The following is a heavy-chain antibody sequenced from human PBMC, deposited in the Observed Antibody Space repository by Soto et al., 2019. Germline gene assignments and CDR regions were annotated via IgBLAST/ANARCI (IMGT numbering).Heavy chain of an antibody. CDR2: IIPIFGTA. V-gene: IGHV1-69*01. CDR3: PRRQHYYDSSGYYH. J-gene: IGHJ5*02. D-gene: IGHD3-22*01. CDR1: GGSFSSYA. Sequence: QVQLVQSGAEVKKPGSSVKVSCKASGGSFSSYAISCVRQAPGQGLEGMGGIIPIFGTANYAQKFEGRVMITADESTSPAYRELSSLRSEDTAVYCCPRRQHYYDSSGYYHWGQGSLVSVSS.